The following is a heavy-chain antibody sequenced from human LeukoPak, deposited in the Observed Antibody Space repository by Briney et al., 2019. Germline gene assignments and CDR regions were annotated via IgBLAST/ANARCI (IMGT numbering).Heavy chain of an antibody. V-gene: IGHV1-2*02. CDR3: ARTDSGSYYGGPNLDY. D-gene: IGHD1-26*01. CDR1: GYTFTGYY. Sequence: ASVKVSCKASGYTFTGYYMHWVRQAPGQGLEWMGWINPNSSGTNYAQKFQGRVTMTRDTSISTAYMELSRLRSDDTAVYCCARTDSGSYYGGPNLDYWGQGTLVTVSS. J-gene: IGHJ4*02. CDR2: INPNSSGT.